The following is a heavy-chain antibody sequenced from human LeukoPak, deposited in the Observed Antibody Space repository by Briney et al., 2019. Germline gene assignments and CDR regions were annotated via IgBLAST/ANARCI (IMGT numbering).Heavy chain of an antibody. CDR2: INPNSGGT. V-gene: IGHV1-2*02. CDR3: ARDRSSGWYFIYYYYMDV. D-gene: IGHD6-19*01. CDR1: GYTFTGYY. Sequence: ASVKVSCKAPGYTFTGYYMHWVRQAPGQGLEWMGWINPNSGGTNYAQKFQGRVTMTRDTSISTAYMELSRLRSDDTAVYYCARDRSSGWYFIYYYYMDVRGKGTTVTVSS. J-gene: IGHJ6*03.